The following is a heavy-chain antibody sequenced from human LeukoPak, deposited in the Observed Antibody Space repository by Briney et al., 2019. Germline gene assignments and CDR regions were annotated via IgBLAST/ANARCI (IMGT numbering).Heavy chain of an antibody. D-gene: IGHD3-22*01. J-gene: IGHJ2*01. CDR3: AKDPYYDSSRDWYFDL. Sequence: GGSLRLSCAASGFTFSSYWMSWVRQAPGKGLEWVANIKQDGSEKYYVDSVKGRFTISRDNAKNSLYLQMNSLRAEDTAVYYCAKDPYYDSSRDWYFDLWGRGTLVTVTS. CDR2: IKQDGSEK. CDR1: GFTFSSYW. V-gene: IGHV3-7*03.